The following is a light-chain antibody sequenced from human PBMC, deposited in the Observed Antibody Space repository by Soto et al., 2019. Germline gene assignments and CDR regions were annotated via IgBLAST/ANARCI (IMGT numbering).Light chain of an antibody. CDR2: EGS. V-gene: IGLV2-23*03. CDR1: SSDIGSYNL. CDR3: CSYAASSTFNWV. J-gene: IGLJ3*02. Sequence: QSALTQPASVSGSPGQSITISCTGTSSDIGSYNLVSWYQQHPGKAPKVINYEGSNRPSGVSNRFSASKSGNKASLTISGLQAEDEADYYCCSYAASSTFNWVFGGGTKLTVL.